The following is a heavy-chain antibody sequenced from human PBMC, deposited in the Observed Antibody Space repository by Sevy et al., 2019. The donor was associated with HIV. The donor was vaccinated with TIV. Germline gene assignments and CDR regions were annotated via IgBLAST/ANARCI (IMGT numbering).Heavy chain of an antibody. D-gene: IGHD3-10*01. Sequence: GGSLRLSCTASGFTFDDYAMHWVRQAPGKGLEWVSGISWNSGSIGYADSVKGRFTISRDNAKNSLYLQMNSLRAEDTALYYCAKDISYGPGREDYYGMDVWGQGTTVTVSS. CDR2: ISWNSGSI. J-gene: IGHJ6*02. CDR1: GFTFDDYA. V-gene: IGHV3-9*01. CDR3: AKDISYGPGREDYYGMDV.